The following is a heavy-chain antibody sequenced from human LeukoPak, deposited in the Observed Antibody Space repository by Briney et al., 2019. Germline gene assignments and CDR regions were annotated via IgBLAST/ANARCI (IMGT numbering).Heavy chain of an antibody. CDR1: GDPISSDHW. CDR2: IYHSGST. D-gene: IGHD6-13*01. J-gene: IGHJ5*02. V-gene: IGHV4-4*02. Sequence: PSETLSLTCEVSGDPISSDHWWTWVRQTPGKGLEWIGEIYHSGSTNYDSSLKSRVTILIDQSKNQFSLKMISLTAADTAVYYCARKGSSTWYTYWFDPWGQGTLVTVSS. CDR3: ARKGSSTWYTYWFDP.